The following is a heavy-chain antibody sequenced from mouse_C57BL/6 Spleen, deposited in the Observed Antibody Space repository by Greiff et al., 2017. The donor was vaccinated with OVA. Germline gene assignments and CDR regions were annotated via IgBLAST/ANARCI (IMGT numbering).Heavy chain of an antibody. CDR1: GYTFTEYT. J-gene: IGHJ4*01. CDR2: FYPGSGSI. V-gene: IGHV1-62-2*01. CDR3: ARHETEPGLGYYAMDY. Sequence: VQLQESGAELVKPGASVKLSCKASGYTFTEYTIHWVKQRSGQGLEWIGWFYPGSGSIKYNEKFKDKATLTADKSSSTVYMELSRLTSEDSAVYFCARHETEPGLGYYAMDYWGQGTSVTVSS.